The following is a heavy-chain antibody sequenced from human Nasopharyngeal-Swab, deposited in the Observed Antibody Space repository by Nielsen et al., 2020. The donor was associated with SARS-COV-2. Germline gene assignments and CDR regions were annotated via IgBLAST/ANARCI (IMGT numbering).Heavy chain of an antibody. CDR1: GGTFSSYA. D-gene: IGHD2-2*02. Sequence: SVKVSCKASGGTFSSYAISWVRQAPGQGLEWMGGIIPIFGTANYAQKFQGRVTITADESTSTAYMELSSLRSEDTDVYYCARVEGYCSSTSCYTGGIDYWGQGTLVTVSS. J-gene: IGHJ4*02. V-gene: IGHV1-69*13. CDR2: IIPIFGTA. CDR3: ARVEGYCSSTSCYTGGIDY.